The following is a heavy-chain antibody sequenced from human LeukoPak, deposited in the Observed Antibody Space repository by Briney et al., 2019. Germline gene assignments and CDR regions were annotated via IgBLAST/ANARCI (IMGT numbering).Heavy chain of an antibody. CDR2: IYYSGST. D-gene: IGHD4-17*01. J-gene: IGHJ4*02. Sequence: SETLSLTCTVSGGSISSSSYYWGWIRQPPGKGLEWIGSIYYSGSTYYNPSLKSRVTISVDTSKNQFSLKLSSVTAADTAVYYCARTAVTNGVGYWGQGTLVTASS. CDR3: ARTAVTNGVGY. CDR1: GGSISSSSYY. V-gene: IGHV4-39*01.